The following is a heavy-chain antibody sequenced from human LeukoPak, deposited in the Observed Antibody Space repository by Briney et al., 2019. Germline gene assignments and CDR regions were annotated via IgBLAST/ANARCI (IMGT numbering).Heavy chain of an antibody. V-gene: IGHV4-59*08. D-gene: IGHD3-3*01. CDR2: IYHSGST. CDR3: ARHQVRALRFLEVYFDY. CDR1: GGSISSYY. J-gene: IGHJ4*02. Sequence: SETLSLTCTVSGGSISSYYWSWIRQPPGKGLEWIGSIYHSGSTYYNPSLKSRVTISVDTSKNQFSLKLSSVTAADTAVYYCARHQVRALRFLEVYFDYWGQGTLVTVSS.